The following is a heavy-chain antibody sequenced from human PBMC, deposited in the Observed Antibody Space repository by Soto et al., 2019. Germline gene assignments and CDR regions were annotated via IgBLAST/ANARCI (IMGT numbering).Heavy chain of an antibody. J-gene: IGHJ6*02. V-gene: IGHV3-23*01. CDR3: AKDNRCSGGSCYPNYYYYGMDV. D-gene: IGHD2-15*01. CDR2: ISGSGGST. Sequence: GGSLRLSCAASGFTFSSYAMSWVRQAPGKGLEWVSAISGSGGSTYYADSVKGRFTISRDNSKNTLYLQMNSLRAEDTAVYYCAKDNRCSGGSCYPNYYYYGMDVWGQGTTVTVSS. CDR1: GFTFSSYA.